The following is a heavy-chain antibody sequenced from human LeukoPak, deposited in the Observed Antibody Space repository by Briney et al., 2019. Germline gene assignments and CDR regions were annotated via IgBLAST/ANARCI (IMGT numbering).Heavy chain of an antibody. V-gene: IGHV3-49*04. D-gene: IGHD3-9*01. CDR3: TRVLGWLPRFDY. CDR1: GFTFSSYE. J-gene: IGHJ4*02. Sequence: GGSLRLSCAASGFTFSSYEMNWVRQAPGKGLEWVGFIRSKTYGATTEYAASVKGRFTISRDDSKSIAYLQMNSLKTEDTAVYYCTRVLGWLPRFDYWGQGTLVTVSS. CDR2: IRSKTYGATT.